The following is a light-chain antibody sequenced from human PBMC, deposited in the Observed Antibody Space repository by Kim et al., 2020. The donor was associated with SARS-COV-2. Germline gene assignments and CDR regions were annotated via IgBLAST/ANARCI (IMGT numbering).Light chain of an antibody. CDR2: DVS. CDR1: SSDVGGYNY. Sequence: QSALTQPRSVSGSPGQSVTISCTGTSSDVGGYNYVSWYQQHPGKAPKLMIYDVSKRPSGVPDRFSGSKSGNTASLTISGLQAEDEADYYCCSYAGSYTVLFGGGTQLIVL. V-gene: IGLV2-11*01. J-gene: IGLJ2*01. CDR3: CSYAGSYTVL.